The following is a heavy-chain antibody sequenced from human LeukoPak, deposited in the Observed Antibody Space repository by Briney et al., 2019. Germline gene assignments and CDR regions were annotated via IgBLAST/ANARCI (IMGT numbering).Heavy chain of an antibody. J-gene: IGHJ3*02. CDR3: ARGLMIVVVIYGAFDI. Sequence: ASVKVSCKASGYTFTSYYMHWVRQAPGQGLEWMGIINPSGGSTSYAQKFQGRATMTRDTSTSTVYMELSSLRSEDTAVYYCARGLMIVVVIYGAFDIWGQGTMVTVSS. V-gene: IGHV1-46*01. CDR1: GYTFTSYY. CDR2: INPSGGST. D-gene: IGHD3-22*01.